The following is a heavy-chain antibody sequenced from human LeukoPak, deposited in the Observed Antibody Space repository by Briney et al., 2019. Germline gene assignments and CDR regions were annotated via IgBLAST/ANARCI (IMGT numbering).Heavy chain of an antibody. V-gene: IGHV3-21*01. D-gene: IGHD4-23*01. CDR2: ISSSSSYI. J-gene: IGHJ4*02. Sequence: GRCLRPSCAPSGFTFSSYSTNWVRPAPGKGLEWVSSISSSSSYIYYADSVKGRFTISRDNAKNSLYLQMNSLRAEETAVYYCAKEAGKGDNWGQGTLVTVSS. CDR1: GFTFSSYS. CDR3: AKEAGKGDN.